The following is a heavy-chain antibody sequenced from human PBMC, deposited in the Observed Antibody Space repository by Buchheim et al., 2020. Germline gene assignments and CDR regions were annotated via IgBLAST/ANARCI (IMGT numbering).Heavy chain of an antibody. V-gene: IGHV3-74*01. Sequence: EVQLVESEGGLVQPGESLRLSCTASGFTFSNYWMHWVRQVPGKGLEWVSRIHGEGFNTDYGDSVKGRFTISRDNDKNTLFLQMNSLRPEDTAVYYCARVNYGSGRSIDFWGQGTL. CDR2: IHGEGFNT. J-gene: IGHJ4*02. CDR1: GFTFSNYW. CDR3: ARVNYGSGRSIDF. D-gene: IGHD6-19*01.